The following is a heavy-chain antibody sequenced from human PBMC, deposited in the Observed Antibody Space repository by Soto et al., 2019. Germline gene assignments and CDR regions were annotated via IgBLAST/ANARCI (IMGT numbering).Heavy chain of an antibody. CDR2: INHSGST. D-gene: IGHD4-4*01. Sequence: SETLSLTCAVYGGSFSGYYWSWIRQPPGKGLEWIGEINHSGSTNYNPSLKSRVTISVDTSKNQFSLKLSSVTAADTAVYYCARRATVTFLRYYYYYYMDVWGKGTTVTVSS. J-gene: IGHJ6*03. CDR1: GGSFSGYY. CDR3: ARRATVTFLRYYYYYYMDV. V-gene: IGHV4-34*01.